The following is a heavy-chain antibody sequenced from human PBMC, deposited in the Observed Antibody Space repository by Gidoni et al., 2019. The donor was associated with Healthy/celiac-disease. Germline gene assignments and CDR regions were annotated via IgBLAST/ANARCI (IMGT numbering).Heavy chain of an antibody. CDR2: IYYSGST. J-gene: IGHJ5*02. D-gene: IGHD3-10*01. CDR1: GGSISSSSYY. CDR3: ARHVRDITMVCWFDP. Sequence: QLQLQESGPGLVKPSETLSLTCTVSGGSISSSSYYWGWIRQPPGKGLEWIGSIYYSGSTYYNPSLKSRVTISVDTSKNQFSLKLSSVTAADTAVYYCARHVRDITMVCWFDPWGQGTLVTVSS. V-gene: IGHV4-39*01.